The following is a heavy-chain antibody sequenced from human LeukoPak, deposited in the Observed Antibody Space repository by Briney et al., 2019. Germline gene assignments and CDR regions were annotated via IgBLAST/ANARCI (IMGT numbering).Heavy chain of an antibody. V-gene: IGHV4-31*03. J-gene: IGHJ4*02. CDR2: IYYSGST. CDR3: AREGPMVRGVIDY. Sequence: SETLSLTCTVSGGSISSGGYYWSWIRQHPGKGPEWIGYIYYSGSTYYNPSLKSRVTISVDTSKNQFSLKLSSVTAADTAVYYCAREGPMVRGVIDYWGQGTLVTVSS. D-gene: IGHD3-10*01. CDR1: GGSISSGGYY.